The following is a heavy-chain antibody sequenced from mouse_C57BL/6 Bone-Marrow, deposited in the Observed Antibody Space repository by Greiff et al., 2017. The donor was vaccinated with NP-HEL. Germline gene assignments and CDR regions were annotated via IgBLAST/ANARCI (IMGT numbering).Heavy chain of an antibody. Sequence: VQLQQSGPELVKPGASVKISCKASGYSFTDYNMNWVKQSNGKSLEWIGVINPNYGTTSYNQKFKGQATLTVDQSSSTDYMQLNSLTSEDSAVYDCATARWFLYAMDYWGQGTSVTVSS. J-gene: IGHJ4*01. V-gene: IGHV1-39*01. CDR3: ATARWFLYAMDY. CDR1: GYSFTDYN. CDR2: INPNYGTT. D-gene: IGHD2-3*01.